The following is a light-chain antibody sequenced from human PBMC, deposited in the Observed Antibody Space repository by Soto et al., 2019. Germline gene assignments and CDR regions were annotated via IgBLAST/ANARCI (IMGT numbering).Light chain of an antibody. J-gene: IGKJ1*01. Sequence: DIQLTQSPSSLSASVGDRVSITCRASQDINSNLAWYQQKPGKAPKLLIDAANTMQSGVPPRFSGSGTETDFTLTISSLQPEDVATYYCQTYFNAPPWTFGQGT. CDR1: QDINSN. CDR3: QTYFNAPPWT. V-gene: IGKV1-27*01. CDR2: AAN.